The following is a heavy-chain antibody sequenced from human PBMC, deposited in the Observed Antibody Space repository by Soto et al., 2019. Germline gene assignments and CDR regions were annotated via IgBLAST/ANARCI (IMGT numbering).Heavy chain of an antibody. CDR1: GYTLTELS. CDR2: FDPEDGET. Sequence: ASVKVSCKVSGYTLTELSMHWVLQAPGKGFEWMGGFDPEDGETIYAQKFQGRVTMTEDTSTDTAYMELSSLRSEDTAVYYCATAERKSYRSLADAFDIWGQGTMVTVSS. D-gene: IGHD3-16*02. J-gene: IGHJ3*02. V-gene: IGHV1-24*01. CDR3: ATAERKSYRSLADAFDI.